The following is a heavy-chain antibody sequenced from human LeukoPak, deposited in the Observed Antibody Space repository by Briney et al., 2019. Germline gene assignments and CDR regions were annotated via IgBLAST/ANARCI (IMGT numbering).Heavy chain of an antibody. CDR1: GFTVSSNY. J-gene: IGHJ4*02. Sequence: GGSLRLSCAASGFTVSSNYMFWVRQAPGKGLEWVSVIYSGGGTYYADSVQGRFTISRDNSKNTLYLQMSSLRAEDTAVYYCARGSGGYYPEYWGRGTLVTVSS. V-gene: IGHV3-53*01. CDR3: ARGSGGYYPEY. D-gene: IGHD3-10*01. CDR2: IYSGGGT.